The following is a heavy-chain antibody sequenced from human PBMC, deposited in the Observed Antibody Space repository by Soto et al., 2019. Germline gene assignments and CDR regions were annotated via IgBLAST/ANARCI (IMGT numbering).Heavy chain of an antibody. Sequence: QVQLVESGGGVVQPGRSLRLSCAASGFTFSSYAMHWVRQAPGKGLEWVAVISYDGSNKYYADSVKGRFTISRDNSKNPLYLQMNSLRAEDTAVYYCAREGATYGDYGWYFDLWGRGTLVTVSS. J-gene: IGHJ2*01. V-gene: IGHV3-30-3*01. CDR1: GFTFSSYA. D-gene: IGHD4-17*01. CDR2: ISYDGSNK. CDR3: AREGATYGDYGWYFDL.